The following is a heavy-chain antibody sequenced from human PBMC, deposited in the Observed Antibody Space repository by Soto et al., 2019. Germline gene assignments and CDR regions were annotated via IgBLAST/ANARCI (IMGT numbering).Heavy chain of an antibody. CDR2: TYYRSKWYN. V-gene: IGHV6-1*01. CDR1: GDSVSSSSAA. Sequence: SLSLSLTCAISGDSVSSSSAAWNWIRQSPSRGLEWLGRTYYRSKWYNDYAVSVKSRITINPDTSKNQFSLQLNSVTPEDTAVYYCARXESSSWSGYYYYYGMDVWGQGTTVTVSS. CDR3: ARXESSSWSGYYYYYGMDV. J-gene: IGHJ6*02. D-gene: IGHD6-13*01.